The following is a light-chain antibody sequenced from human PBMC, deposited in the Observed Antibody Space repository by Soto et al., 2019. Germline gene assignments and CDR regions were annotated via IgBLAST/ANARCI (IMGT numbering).Light chain of an antibody. V-gene: IGKV3-15*01. CDR3: QHFYSWPLS. CDR1: QSVSSD. Sequence: IVMTQSPAVLSVSPGERATLSCRASQSVSSDLAWYQQKPGQAPRLLIYGASTRATGIPARFSGSGSGTEFTLTISSLQSEDFAVYYCQHFYSWPLSFGGGTKVDIK. CDR2: GAS. J-gene: IGKJ4*01.